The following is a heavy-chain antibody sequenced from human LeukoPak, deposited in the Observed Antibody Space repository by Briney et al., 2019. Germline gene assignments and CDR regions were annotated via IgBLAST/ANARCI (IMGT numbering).Heavy chain of an antibody. D-gene: IGHD4-17*01. CDR3: FYGDYPEDSY. CDR1: GGSFSGYY. CDR2: INHSGST. V-gene: IGHV4-34*01. Sequence: SETLSLTCAVYGGSFSGYYWSWIRQPPGKGLEWIGEINHSGSTNYNPSLKSRVTISVDTSKNQFSLKLSSVTAADTAVYYCFYGDYPEDSYWGQGTLVTVSS. J-gene: IGHJ4*02.